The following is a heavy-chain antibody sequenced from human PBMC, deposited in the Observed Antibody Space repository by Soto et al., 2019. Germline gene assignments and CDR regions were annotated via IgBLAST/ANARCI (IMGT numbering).Heavy chain of an antibody. J-gene: IGHJ6*02. CDR2: IYPGDSDT. Sequence: GESLKISCKDSGYSFTSYWIAWVRQMPGKGLEWMGIIYPGDSDTRYSPSFRGQVTISADKSINTAYLQWTSLKASDTAIYFCARPTDYHYGMQVWGQGTTVTVSS. D-gene: IGHD4-17*01. CDR3: ARPTDYHYGMQV. CDR1: GYSFTSYW. V-gene: IGHV5-51*01.